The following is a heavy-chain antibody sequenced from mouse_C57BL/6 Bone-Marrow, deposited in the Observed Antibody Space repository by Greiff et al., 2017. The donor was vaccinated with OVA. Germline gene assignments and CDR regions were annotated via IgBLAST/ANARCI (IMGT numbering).Heavy chain of an antibody. J-gene: IGHJ3*01. CDR3: ARLGPFAY. CDR1: GFTFSDYY. V-gene: IGHV5-12*01. CDR2: ISNGGGST. Sequence: EVKLVESGGGLVQPGGSLKLSCAASGFTFSDYYMYWVRQTPEKRLEWVAYISNGGGSTYYPATVKGRFTISRDNAKNTLYLQMSRLKSEDTAMYYCARLGPFAYWGQGTLVTVSA.